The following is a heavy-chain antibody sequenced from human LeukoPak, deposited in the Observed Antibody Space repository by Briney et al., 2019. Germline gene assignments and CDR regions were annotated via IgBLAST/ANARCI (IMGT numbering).Heavy chain of an antibody. CDR2: ITSSGGST. D-gene: IGHD4-17*01. J-gene: IGHJ4*02. Sequence: PGESLTLSCPASRFSFSTYGMSWVRQAPGKVLEWVSAITSSGGSTYYADSVKGRFTISRDNSKHTMYLQMNSLRAEDTAVYYCAKDDLYGKFDYWGQGTLATVSS. V-gene: IGHV3-23*01. CDR1: RFSFSTYG. CDR3: AKDDLYGKFDY.